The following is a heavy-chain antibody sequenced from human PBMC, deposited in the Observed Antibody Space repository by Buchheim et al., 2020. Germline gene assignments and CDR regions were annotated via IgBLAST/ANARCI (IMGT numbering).Heavy chain of an antibody. CDR2: INQSGRT. CDR3: ARNGGNSNFDY. Sequence: QVQLQESGPGLVQPSGTLSLTCAVSGGSIRSSNWWTWVRPPPGKGLEWIGEINQSGRTNYNPSLKSRVTISVETSKKQSSPKLSSVTAADTAVYYCARNGGNSNFDYWGQGTL. J-gene: IGHJ4*02. CDR1: GGSIRSSNW. V-gene: IGHV4-4*02. D-gene: IGHD4-23*01.